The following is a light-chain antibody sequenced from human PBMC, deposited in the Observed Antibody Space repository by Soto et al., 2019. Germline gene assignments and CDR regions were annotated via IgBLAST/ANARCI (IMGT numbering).Light chain of an antibody. J-gene: IGKJ4*01. CDR2: GVS. CDR1: QSVGNY. V-gene: IGKV3-20*01. Sequence: EIVLTQSPATLSSFPGDRVTLSCRASQSVGNYLAWYQQTPGQAPRLLIYGVSTRATGIPDRFRGSGSGTDFTLTITRLEPEDFAVYWCQQYDESPIFGGGTKVDI. CDR3: QQYDESPI.